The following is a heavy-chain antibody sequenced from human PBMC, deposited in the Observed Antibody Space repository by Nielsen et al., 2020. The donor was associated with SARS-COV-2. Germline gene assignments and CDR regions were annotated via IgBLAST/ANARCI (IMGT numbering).Heavy chain of an antibody. J-gene: IGHJ4*02. D-gene: IGHD3-10*01. Sequence: ASVKVSCKASGYTFTGYYMHWVRQAPGQGLEWMGRTNPNSGGTNYAQKFQGRVTMTRDTSISTAYMELSRLRSDDTAVYYCARYAVRARLDDYWGQGTLVTVSS. V-gene: IGHV1-2*06. CDR2: TNPNSGGT. CDR1: GYTFTGYY. CDR3: ARYAVRARLDDY.